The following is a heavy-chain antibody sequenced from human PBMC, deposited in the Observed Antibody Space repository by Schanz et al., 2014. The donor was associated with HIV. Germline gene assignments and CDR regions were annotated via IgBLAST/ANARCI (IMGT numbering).Heavy chain of an antibody. CDR1: GDTFRRYS. Sequence: QVQLVQSGAEVKKPGSSVKVSCKASGDTFRRYSIHWVRQGPGQGLEWMGGIIPMFGTTKYPQRLQGRVTIIADKSTTTAYMELSNLRSEDTAVYFCARVNKDIGGYYFDYWGRGALVTVAS. CDR2: IIPMFGTT. CDR3: ARVNKDIGGYYFDY. V-gene: IGHV1-69*06. J-gene: IGHJ4*02. D-gene: IGHD2-15*01.